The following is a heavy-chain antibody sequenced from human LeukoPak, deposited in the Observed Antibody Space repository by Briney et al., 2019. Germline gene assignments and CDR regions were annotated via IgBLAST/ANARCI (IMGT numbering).Heavy chain of an antibody. CDR1: GYSFTSYW. J-gene: IGHJ4*02. D-gene: IGHD3-9*01. V-gene: IGHV5-51*01. CDR2: IYPGDSDT. CDR3: ARLGPGAGDWYYFDY. Sequence: GEPLKISCKGSGYSFTSYWIGWVRQMPGKGLEWMGIIYPGDSDTRYSPSFQGQVTISADKSISTAYLQWSSLKASDTAMYYCARLGPGAGDWYYFDYWGQGTLVTVSS.